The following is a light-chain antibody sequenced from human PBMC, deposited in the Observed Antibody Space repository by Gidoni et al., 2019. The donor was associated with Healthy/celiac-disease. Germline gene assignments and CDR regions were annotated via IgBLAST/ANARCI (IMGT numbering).Light chain of an antibody. CDR3: QSYDSSLSGYV. Sequence: QSLLTQPPSVSGAPGQRVTISCTGSSSNIGAGYDVHWYKQLPGTAPKLLIYGNSNRPSGVPDRFSGSKSGTSASRAITGLQAEDEADYYCQSYDSSLSGYVFGTGTKVTVL. CDR2: GNS. J-gene: IGLJ1*01. CDR1: SSNIGAGYD. V-gene: IGLV1-40*01.